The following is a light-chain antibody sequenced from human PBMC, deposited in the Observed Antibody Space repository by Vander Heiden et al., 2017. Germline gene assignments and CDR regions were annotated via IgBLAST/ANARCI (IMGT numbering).Light chain of an antibody. Sequence: AVHMTQSPSSLSASIGDRVTVTCRASQFIRSDLGWYQQKPGQAPKLLIYGASFLQSGVPSRFSGSGSGTDFTLTINDLQPEDSATYYCRQYFTYPNTFGQGTEVEI. V-gene: IGKV1-6*01. CDR2: GAS. CDR3: RQYFTYPNT. J-gene: IGKJ2*01. CDR1: QFIRSD.